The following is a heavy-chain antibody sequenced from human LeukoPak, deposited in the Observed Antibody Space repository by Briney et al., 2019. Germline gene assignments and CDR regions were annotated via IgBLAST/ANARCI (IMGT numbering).Heavy chain of an antibody. CDR2: INSDGSSP. CDR3: TRGTVSRAFDI. Sequence: GGSLRLSCAASGFTFSDYYMSWIRQAPGKGLVWVSRINSDGSSPVYADSVKGRFTISRDNAKNTLYVQMNSLRAEDTAVYYCTRGTVSRAFDIWGQGTMVTVSS. J-gene: IGHJ3*02. V-gene: IGHV3-74*01. D-gene: IGHD4-11*01. CDR1: GFTFSDYY.